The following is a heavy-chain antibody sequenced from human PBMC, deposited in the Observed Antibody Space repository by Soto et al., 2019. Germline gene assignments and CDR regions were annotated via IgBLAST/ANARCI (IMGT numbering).Heavy chain of an antibody. CDR3: ATSTEYCSGGSCYQRFFDY. CDR2: INHSGST. Sequence: SETLSLTCAVYGGSFSGYYWSWIRQPPGKGLEWIGEINHSGSTNYNPSLKSRVTISVDTSKNQFSLRLSSVTAADTAVYYCATSTEYCSGGSCYQRFFDYWGQGTLVTVSS. J-gene: IGHJ4*02. D-gene: IGHD2-15*01. CDR1: GGSFSGYY. V-gene: IGHV4-34*01.